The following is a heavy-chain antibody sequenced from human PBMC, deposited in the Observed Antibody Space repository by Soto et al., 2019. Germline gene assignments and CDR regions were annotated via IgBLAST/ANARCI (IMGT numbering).Heavy chain of an antibody. D-gene: IGHD2-15*01. CDR1: GYTFTSYA. Sequence: EASVKVSCKASGYTFTSYAMHWVRQAPGQRLEWMGWINAGNGNTKYSQKFQGRVTITRDTSASTAYMELSSLRSEDTAVYYCAREMGKYCSGGSCYPPSYYYYGMDVWGQGTTVTV. CDR2: INAGNGNT. J-gene: IGHJ6*02. CDR3: AREMGKYCSGGSCYPPSYYYYGMDV. V-gene: IGHV1-3*01.